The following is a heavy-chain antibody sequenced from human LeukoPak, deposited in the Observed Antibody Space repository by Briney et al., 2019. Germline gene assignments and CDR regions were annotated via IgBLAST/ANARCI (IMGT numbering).Heavy chain of an antibody. CDR1: GGSFSDYF. CDR3: ARDVVVVPAAIHYGMDV. V-gene: IGHV4-34*01. J-gene: IGHJ6*02. D-gene: IGHD2-2*01. CDR2: INHSGRT. Sequence: SETLSLTCAVYGGSFSDYFWGWIRQPPGKGLEWIGEINHSGRTYYNPSLKSRVTISVDTSKNQFSLNLSSVTAADTAVYYCARDVVVVPAAIHYGMDVWGQGATVTVSS.